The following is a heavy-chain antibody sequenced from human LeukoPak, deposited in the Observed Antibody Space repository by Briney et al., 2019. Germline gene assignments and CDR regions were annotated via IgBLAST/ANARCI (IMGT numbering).Heavy chain of an antibody. V-gene: IGHV1-8*02. CDR1: GYTFTDYN. Sequence: ASVKVSCKASGYTFTDYNLHWVRQAPGQGLEWMGWMNPNSGNTGYAQKFQGRVTMTRNTSISTAYMELSSLRSEDTAVYYCARGASPSYDIEFDPWGQGALVTVSS. CDR2: MNPNSGNT. CDR3: ARGASPSYDIEFDP. J-gene: IGHJ5*02. D-gene: IGHD3-9*01.